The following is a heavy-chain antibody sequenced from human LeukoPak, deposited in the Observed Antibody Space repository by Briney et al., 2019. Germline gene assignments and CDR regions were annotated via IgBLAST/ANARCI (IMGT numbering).Heavy chain of an antibody. J-gene: IGHJ4*02. CDR3: TTPGDGYNYYYFDY. CDR1: GFTFGDYA. Sequence: GGSLRLSCTASGFTFGDYAMSWVRQAPGKGLEWVGFIRSKAYGGTTEYAASVKGRFTISRDDSKSIAYLQMNSLKTEDTAVYYCTTPGDGYNYYYFDYWGQGTLVTVSS. V-gene: IGHV3-49*04. D-gene: IGHD5-24*01. CDR2: IRSKAYGGTT.